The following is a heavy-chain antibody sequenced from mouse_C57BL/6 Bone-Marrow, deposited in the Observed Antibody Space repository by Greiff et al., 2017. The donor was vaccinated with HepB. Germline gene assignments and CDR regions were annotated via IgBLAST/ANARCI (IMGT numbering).Heavy chain of an antibody. V-gene: IGHV2-2*01. CDR2: IWSGGST. Sequence: VMLVESGPGLVQPSQRLSITCTVSGFSLTSYGVHWVRQSPGKGLEWLGVIWSGGSTDYNAAFISRLSISKDNAKSQVFFKMNSLQADDTAIYYCATFPPCFAYWGQGTLVTVSA. CDR3: ATFPPCFAY. CDR1: GFSLTSYG. J-gene: IGHJ3*01.